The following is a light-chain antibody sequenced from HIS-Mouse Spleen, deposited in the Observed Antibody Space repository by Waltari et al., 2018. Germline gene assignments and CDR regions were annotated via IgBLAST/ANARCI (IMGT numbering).Light chain of an antibody. CDR1: NIGSKS. V-gene: IGLV3-21*03. CDR2: DDS. Sequence: SYVLTQPPSVSVAPGKTARITCGGNNIGSKSVHWYQQKPGQAPVLVVYDDSDRPSGIPWRFSGSNSGNTATLTISRVEAGDEADYYCQVWDSSSDHVVFGGGTK. J-gene: IGLJ2*01. CDR3: QVWDSSSDHVV.